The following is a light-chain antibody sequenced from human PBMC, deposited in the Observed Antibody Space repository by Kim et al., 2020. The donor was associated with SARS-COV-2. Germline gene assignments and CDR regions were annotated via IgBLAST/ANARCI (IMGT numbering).Light chain of an antibody. CDR1: QSVLYSSNNKNS. J-gene: IGKJ4*01. V-gene: IGKV4-1*01. CDR3: QQHYTTPLT. Sequence: DIVMTQSPDSLTVSLGERATFNCKSSQSVLYSSNNKNSLVWYQQKPGQPPKLLIYWASTRQSGVPDRFSGSGSGTDFTLTISSLQAEDVAVYYCQQHYTTPLTFGGGTKVEI. CDR2: WAS.